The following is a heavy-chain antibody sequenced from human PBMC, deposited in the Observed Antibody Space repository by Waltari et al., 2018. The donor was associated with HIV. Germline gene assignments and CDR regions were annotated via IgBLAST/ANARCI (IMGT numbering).Heavy chain of an antibody. CDR1: GDSVPSNSPA. CDR3: VRGGQWLNWFGP. CDR2: TYYRSRWYN. V-gene: IGHV6-1*01. Sequence: QGQLQQSGPGLVKPSQTLSLTFVISGDSVPSNSPAWNWIRQSPSRGLEWLGRTYYRSRWYNEYAVSVKSRITINQDTSKNQFSLQLKSVTPEDTAVYYCVRGGQWLNWFGPWGPGTLVTVSS. D-gene: IGHD6-19*01. J-gene: IGHJ5*02.